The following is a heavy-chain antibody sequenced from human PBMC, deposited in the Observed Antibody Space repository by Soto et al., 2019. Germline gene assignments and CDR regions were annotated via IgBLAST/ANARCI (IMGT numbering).Heavy chain of an antibody. Sequence: QVQLQELGPGLVKPSGTLSLTCVVSGGSISTSNWWSWVRQPPGKGLEWIGEIYHSGSTNYNPSLKSRVTISVDKSMNQFSLKVTSVTAADTAVYYCARKDYTPPYSMDVWGQGTTVTVSS. J-gene: IGHJ6*02. V-gene: IGHV4-4*02. CDR1: GGSISTSNW. CDR3: ARKDYTPPYSMDV. D-gene: IGHD4-4*01. CDR2: IYHSGST.